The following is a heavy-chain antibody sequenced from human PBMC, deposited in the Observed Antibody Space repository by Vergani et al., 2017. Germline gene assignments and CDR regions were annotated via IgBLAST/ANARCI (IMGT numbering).Heavy chain of an antibody. J-gene: IGHJ5*02. CDR1: GCTFSSFA. CDR2: IIPIFGTA. Sequence: QVQLVQSGAEVKKPGSSVKVSCKASGCTFSSFAISWVRQAPGQGLEWMVGIIPIFGTANYAQKFQGRVTITADESTSTAYMELSSLRSEDPAVYYCARDIDLLNWFDPWGQGTLVTVSS. CDR3: ARDIDLLNWFDP. D-gene: IGHD2-15*01. V-gene: IGHV1-69*12.